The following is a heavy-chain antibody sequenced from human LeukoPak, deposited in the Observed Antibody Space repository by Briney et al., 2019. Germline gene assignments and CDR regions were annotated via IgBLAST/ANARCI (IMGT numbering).Heavy chain of an antibody. CDR2: ISGSGGST. CDR1: GFTFSSYA. J-gene: IGHJ4*02. D-gene: IGHD3-10*01. V-gene: IGHV3-23*01. CDR3: AKDLSSALLWFGDYFDY. Sequence: PGGSLRLSCAASGFTFSSYAMSWVRQAPGKGLEWVSAISGSGGSTYYADSVKGRFTISRDNSKNTLYLQMNSLRAEDTAVYYCAKDLSSALLWFGDYFDYWGQGTLVTVSS.